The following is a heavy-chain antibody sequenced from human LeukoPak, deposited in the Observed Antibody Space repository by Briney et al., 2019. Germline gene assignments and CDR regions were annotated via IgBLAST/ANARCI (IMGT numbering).Heavy chain of an antibody. J-gene: IGHJ4*02. CDR2: INHSGSS. Sequence: SETLSLTCAVYGGSFSGYYWTWIRQPPGKGLEWIGEINHSGSSNYNPSLKSRVTISVDKSKNQFSLKLSSVTAADTAVYYCARDRTVGATNGDYFDYWGQGTLVTVSS. V-gene: IGHV4-34*01. D-gene: IGHD1-26*01. CDR1: GGSFSGYY. CDR3: ARDRTVGATNGDYFDY.